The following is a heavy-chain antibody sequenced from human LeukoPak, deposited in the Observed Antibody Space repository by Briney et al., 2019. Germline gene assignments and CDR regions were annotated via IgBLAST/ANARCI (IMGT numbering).Heavy chain of an antibody. J-gene: IGHJ6*02. Sequence: ASVKVSCKASGYTFTSYAMNWVRQAPGQGLEWMGWINTNTGNPTYAQGFTGRFVFSLDTSVSTAYLQICSLKAEDTAVYYCARGFDYDFWSGYFNNYYYYYYSMDVWGQGTTVTVSS. CDR2: INTNTGNP. CDR3: ARGFDYDFWSGYFNNYYYYYYSMDV. CDR1: GYTFTSYA. V-gene: IGHV7-4-1*01. D-gene: IGHD3-3*01.